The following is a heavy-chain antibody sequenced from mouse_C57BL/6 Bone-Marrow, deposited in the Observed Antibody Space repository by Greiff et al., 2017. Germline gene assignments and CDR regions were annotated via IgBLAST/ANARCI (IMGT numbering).Heavy chain of an antibody. CDR2: ISSGGDYI. CDR1: GFTFSSYA. J-gene: IGHJ2*01. D-gene: IGHD3-2*02. Sequence: EVQVVESGEGLVKPGGSLKLSCAASGFTFSSYAMSWVRQTPEKRLEWVAYISSGGDYIYYADTVKGRFTISRDNARNTLYLQMSSLKSEDTAMYYCTRDRARRDSSGYFDYWGQGTTLTVSS. V-gene: IGHV5-9-1*02. CDR3: TRDRARRDSSGYFDY.